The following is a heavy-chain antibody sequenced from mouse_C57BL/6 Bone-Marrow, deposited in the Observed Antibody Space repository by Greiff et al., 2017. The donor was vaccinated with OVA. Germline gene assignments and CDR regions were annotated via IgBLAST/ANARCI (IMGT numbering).Heavy chain of an antibody. CDR3: TTPIDYDYDEYYAMDF. CDR1: GFTFNDDL. Sequence: EVQLQQSGAGLVRPGASVKFSCTASGFTFNDDLMHWVRQGPDKGLGWIGWIDPGNGDTEYAWTFKGKATITADKSSNTAYVQLSSLASKDTAVYYCTTPIDYDYDEYYAMDFWGQGTAVTVSS. V-gene: IGHV14-4*01. CDR2: IDPGNGDT. J-gene: IGHJ4*01. D-gene: IGHD2-4*01.